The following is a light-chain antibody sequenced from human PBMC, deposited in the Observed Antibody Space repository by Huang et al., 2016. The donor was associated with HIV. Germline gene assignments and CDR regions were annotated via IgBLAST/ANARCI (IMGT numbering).Light chain of an antibody. CDR3: QQYDNLPRFT. V-gene: IGKV1-33*01. Sequence: DIQMTQSPSSLSASVGDRVTITCQASQDISNYFNWYQQKPGKAPKLLIYDASNLETGVSSRFSGSGSGTDFTFTISSLQPEDIATYYCQQYDNLPRFTFGPGTKVDIK. J-gene: IGKJ3*01. CDR1: QDISNY. CDR2: DAS.